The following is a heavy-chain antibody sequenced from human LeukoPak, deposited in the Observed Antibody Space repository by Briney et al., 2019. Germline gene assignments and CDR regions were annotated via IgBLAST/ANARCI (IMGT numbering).Heavy chain of an antibody. D-gene: IGHD6-6*01. Sequence: PGGSLRLSCAASGFTFSNTYMSWVRQAPGRGLEWVSLIYSDGSTYYADSVKGRFSISRDNSKNILYLQMNSLRADYTAVYYCASGIAASDYWGQGTLVTGSS. J-gene: IGHJ4*02. CDR3: ASGIAASDY. CDR1: GFTFSNTY. V-gene: IGHV3-66*01. CDR2: IYSDGST.